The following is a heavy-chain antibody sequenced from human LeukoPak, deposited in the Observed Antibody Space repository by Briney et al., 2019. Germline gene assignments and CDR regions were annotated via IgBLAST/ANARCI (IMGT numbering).Heavy chain of an antibody. CDR1: GGSISSGGYD. CDR3: TRGYSGYDPTYFDH. D-gene: IGHD5-12*01. Sequence: PSETLSLTCTVSGGSISSGGYDWSWIRQPPGKGLEWIGYIYHSGSTYYNPSLKSRVTISVDRSKNQFSLKLSSVTAADTAVYYCTRGYSGYDPTYFDHWGQGNLVTVSS. V-gene: IGHV4-30-2*01. J-gene: IGHJ4*02. CDR2: IYHSGST.